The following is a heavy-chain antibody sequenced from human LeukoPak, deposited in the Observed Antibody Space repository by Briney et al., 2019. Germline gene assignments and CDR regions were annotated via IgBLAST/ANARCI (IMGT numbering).Heavy chain of an antibody. D-gene: IGHD3-10*01. CDR3: ASHGVRGVLAFDI. J-gene: IGHJ3*02. CDR1: GGTFSSYA. CDR2: IIPIFGTA. Sequence: ASVKVSCKASGGTFSSYAISWVRQAPGQGLEWMGGIIPIFGTANYAQKFQGRVTITTDESTSTAYMELSSLRSEDTAVYYCASHGVRGVLAFDIWGQGTMVTAPS. V-gene: IGHV1-69*05.